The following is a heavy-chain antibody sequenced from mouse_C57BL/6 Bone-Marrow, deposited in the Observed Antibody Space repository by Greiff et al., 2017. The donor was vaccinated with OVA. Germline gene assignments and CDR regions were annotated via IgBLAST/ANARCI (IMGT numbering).Heavy chain of an antibody. D-gene: IGHD4-1*01. CDR2: INPNNGGT. J-gene: IGHJ3*01. Sequence: VQLQQSGPELVKPGASVKIPCKASGYTFTDYNMDWVKQSHGKSLEWIGDINPNNGGTIYNQKFKGKATLTVDKSSSTAYMEPRSLTSEDTAVYYCATLTPWFAYWGQGTLVTVSA. CDR1: GYTFTDYN. V-gene: IGHV1-18*01. CDR3: ATLTPWFAY.